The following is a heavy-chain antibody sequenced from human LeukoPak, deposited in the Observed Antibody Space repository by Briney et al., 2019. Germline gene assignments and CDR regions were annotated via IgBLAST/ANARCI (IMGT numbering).Heavy chain of an antibody. CDR3: ARDYSYGFLN. J-gene: IGHJ4*02. Sequence: GGSLRLSCAASGFTFSSYSMNWVRQAPGRGLEWVSYISGSSRPIYYADSVKGRFTISRDNAKNSLYLQMNSLRAEDTAVYDCARDYSYGFLNWGQGTLVTVSS. CDR2: ISGSSRPI. V-gene: IGHV3-48*01. CDR1: GFTFSSYS. D-gene: IGHD5-18*01.